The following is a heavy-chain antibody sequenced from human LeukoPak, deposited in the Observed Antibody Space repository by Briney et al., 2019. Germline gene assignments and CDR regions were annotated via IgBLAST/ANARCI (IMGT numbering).Heavy chain of an antibody. Sequence: GGSLRLSCAASGFTFSDYYMSWIRQAPGKGLEWVSYISSSGSTIYYADSVKGRFTISRDNAKNSLYLQMNSLRAEDTAVYCCARECYDSSGYRFDYWGQGTLVTVSS. CDR3: ARECYDSSGYRFDY. CDR1: GFTFSDYY. D-gene: IGHD3-22*01. J-gene: IGHJ4*02. CDR2: ISSSGSTI. V-gene: IGHV3-11*01.